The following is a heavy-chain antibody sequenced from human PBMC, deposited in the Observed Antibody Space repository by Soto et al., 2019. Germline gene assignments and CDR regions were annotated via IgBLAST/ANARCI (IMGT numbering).Heavy chain of an antibody. V-gene: IGHV3-48*01. CDR2: SSSSSSTI. CDR1: GFTFSSYS. Sequence: EVQLVESGGGLVQPGGSLRLSCAASGFTFSSYSMNWVRQAPGKGLEWVSYSSSSSSTIYYADSVKGRFTISRDNAKNSLYLQMNSLRAEDTAVYYCARGGGSGYYYGWGQGTLVTVSS. J-gene: IGHJ4*02. CDR3: ARGGGSGYYYG. D-gene: IGHD3-3*01.